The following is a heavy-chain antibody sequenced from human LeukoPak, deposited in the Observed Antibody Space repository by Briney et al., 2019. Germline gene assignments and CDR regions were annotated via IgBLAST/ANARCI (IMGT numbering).Heavy chain of an antibody. Sequence: PSGTLSLTCAVYGGSFSGYYWSWIRQPPGKGLEWIGEINHSGSTNYNPSLKSRVTISVDTSKNQFSLKLSSVTAADTAVYYCARGFGGSFSVWGQGTLVTVSS. D-gene: IGHD1-26*01. CDR2: INHSGST. CDR3: ARGFGGSFSV. J-gene: IGHJ4*02. V-gene: IGHV4-34*01. CDR1: GGSFSGYY.